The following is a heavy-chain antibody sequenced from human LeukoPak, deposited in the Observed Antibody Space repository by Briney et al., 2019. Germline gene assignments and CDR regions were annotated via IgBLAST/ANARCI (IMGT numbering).Heavy chain of an antibody. Sequence: SETLSLTCAVYGGSFSGYYWSWIRQPPGKGLEWIGEINHSGSTNYNPSLKSRVTISVGTSKNQFSLKLSSVTAADTAVYYCAGTGDMDDYWGQGTLVTVSS. CDR2: INHSGST. V-gene: IGHV4-34*01. CDR3: AGTGDMDDY. CDR1: GGSFSGYY. J-gene: IGHJ4*02. D-gene: IGHD7-27*01.